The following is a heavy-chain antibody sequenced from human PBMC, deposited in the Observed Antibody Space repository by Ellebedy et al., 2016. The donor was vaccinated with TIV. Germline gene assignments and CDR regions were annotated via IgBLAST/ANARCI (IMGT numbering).Heavy chain of an antibody. D-gene: IGHD3-16*01. J-gene: IGHJ3*02. CDR3: ATARGTHGAFEI. CDR1: GFSISDSY. V-gene: IGHV3-11*01. Sequence: PGGSLRLSCAVSGFSISDSYMGWIRQAPGKGLEWISYISSGGNVIYYAESVKGRFTISRDNTKNSLYLQVSSLRVEDTAVYYCATARGTHGAFEIWGQGTMVIVSS. CDR2: ISSGGNVI.